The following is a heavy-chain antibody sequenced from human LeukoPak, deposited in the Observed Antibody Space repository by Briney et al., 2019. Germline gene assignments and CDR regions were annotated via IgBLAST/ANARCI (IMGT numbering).Heavy chain of an antibody. CDR1: GGSISSYY. Sequence: SETLSLTCTVSGGSISSYYWSWIRQPPGKGLEWIGYIYYSGSTNYNPSLKSRVTISVDTSKNQFSLKLSSVTAADTAVYYCARDEVRDGYSLPFDYWGQGTLVTVSS. CDR2: IYYSGST. CDR3: ARDEVRDGYSLPFDY. D-gene: IGHD5-24*01. J-gene: IGHJ4*02. V-gene: IGHV4-59*01.